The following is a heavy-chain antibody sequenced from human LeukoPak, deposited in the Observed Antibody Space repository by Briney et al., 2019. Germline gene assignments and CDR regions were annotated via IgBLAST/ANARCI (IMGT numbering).Heavy chain of an antibody. J-gene: IGHJ4*02. V-gene: IGHV1-8*01. D-gene: IGHD3-10*01. CDR2: INPNSGNT. CDR3: ARDLETRNGSGRSGFDY. Sequence: ASVKVSCKASGYTFTSYDIHWVRQAPGQRLEWMGWINPNSGNTGYAQKFQGRVTMTRNTSISTAYMELSSLRSEDTAVYYCARDLETRNGSGRSGFDYWGQGTLVTVSS. CDR1: GYTFTSYD.